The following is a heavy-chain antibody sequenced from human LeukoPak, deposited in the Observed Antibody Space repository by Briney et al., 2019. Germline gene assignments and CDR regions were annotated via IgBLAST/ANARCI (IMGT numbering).Heavy chain of an antibody. J-gene: IGHJ4*02. Sequence: GGSLRLSCAASGFTFNNYAMSWVRQAPGKGLEWVSANSGSGASTYYADSVKGRFIISRDNSKNTLYLQMNSLRADDTAVYYCAKGISYYYDSSGYYYFDYWGQGTLVTVSS. CDR2: NSGSGAST. D-gene: IGHD3-22*01. CDR3: AKGISYYYDSSGYYYFDY. CDR1: GFTFNNYA. V-gene: IGHV3-23*01.